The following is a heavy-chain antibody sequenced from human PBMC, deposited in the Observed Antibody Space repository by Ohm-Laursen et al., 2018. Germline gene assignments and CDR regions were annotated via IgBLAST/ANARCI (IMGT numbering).Heavy chain of an antibody. CDR1: GFTFNSYE. J-gene: IGHJ4*02. CDR2: ISSSATII. V-gene: IGHV3-48*03. CDR3: ARGYYDSSGYYYFDY. Sequence: SLRLSCTAPGFTFNSYEMNWVRQAPGKGLEWLSYISSSATIIYYADSVKGRFTISRDNAKNSLYLQMNSLRAEDTAVYYCARGYYDSSGYYYFDYWGQGTLVTVSS. D-gene: IGHD3-22*01.